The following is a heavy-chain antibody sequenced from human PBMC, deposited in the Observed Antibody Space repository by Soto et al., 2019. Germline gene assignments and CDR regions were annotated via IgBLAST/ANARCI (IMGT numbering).Heavy chain of an antibody. CDR2: ISYDGSNK. CDR1: GFTFSSYG. J-gene: IGHJ4*02. CDR3: AKVEGGSSWWIAWDFDY. D-gene: IGHD6-13*01. Sequence: QVQLVESGGGVVQPGRSLRLSCAASGFTFSSYGMHWVRQAPGKGLEWVAVISYDGSNKYYADSVKGRFTISRDNSKSTLYLQMNSLRAEDTAVYYCAKVEGGSSWWIAWDFDYWGQGTLVTVSS. V-gene: IGHV3-30*18.